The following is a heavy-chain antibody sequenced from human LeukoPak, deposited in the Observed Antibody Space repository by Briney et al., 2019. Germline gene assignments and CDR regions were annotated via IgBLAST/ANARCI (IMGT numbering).Heavy chain of an antibody. V-gene: IGHV4-31*03. CDR2: IYSSGTT. D-gene: IGHD6-25*01. Sequence: SETLSLTCRVSGGSMNSGNYYWSWIRQHPGRGLEWIGYIYSSGTTYYNPSLKIRVTISVDTSKNQFSLILRSVTAADTAVYYCVSSAATYYSYFYYYMGVWGNGTTVTVSS. CDR1: GGSMNSGNYY. CDR3: VSSAATYYSYFYYYMGV. J-gene: IGHJ6*03.